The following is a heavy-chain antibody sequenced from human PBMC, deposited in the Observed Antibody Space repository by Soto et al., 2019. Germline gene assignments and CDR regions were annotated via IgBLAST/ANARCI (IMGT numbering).Heavy chain of an antibody. V-gene: IGHV1-2*04. CDR3: ARLGYDSSGYYYHTPYYFDY. Sequence: ASVKVSCKASGYAFTGYYMHWVRQAPGQGLEWMGWINPNSGGTNYAQKFQGWVTMTRDTSISTAYLQWSSLKASDTAMYYCARLGYDSSGYYYHTPYYFDYWGQGTLVTLSS. J-gene: IGHJ4*02. CDR1: GYAFTGYY. CDR2: INPNSGGT. D-gene: IGHD3-22*01.